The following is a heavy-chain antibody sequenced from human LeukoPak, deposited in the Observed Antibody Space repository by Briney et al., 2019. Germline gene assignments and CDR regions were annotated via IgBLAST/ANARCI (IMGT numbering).Heavy chain of an antibody. CDR1: GGSFSGYY. CDR3: ARGGVAARPFDY. J-gene: IGHJ4*02. CDR2: INHSGST. D-gene: IGHD6-6*01. Sequence: SETLSLTCAVYGGSFSGYYWSWIRQPPGKGLEWIGEINHSGSTNYNPSLKSRVTISVDTSKNQFSLKLSSVTAADTAVYYCARGGVAARPFDYWGQGTLVTVSS. V-gene: IGHV4-34*01.